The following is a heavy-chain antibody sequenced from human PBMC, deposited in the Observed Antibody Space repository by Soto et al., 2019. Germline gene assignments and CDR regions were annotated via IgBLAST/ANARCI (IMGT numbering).Heavy chain of an antibody. V-gene: IGHV3-23*01. D-gene: IGHD5-18*01. CDR2: ISGSGDST. CDR1: GFTFSSYA. J-gene: IGHJ6*02. Sequence: GGSLRLSCAASGFTFSSYAMSWVRQAPGKGLEWVSAISGSGDSTYYADSVKGRFTISRDNSKNTLYLQMNSLRAEDTAVYYCAKDLKTGYSYGSYGMDVWGQGTTVTVSS. CDR3: AKDLKTGYSYGSYGMDV.